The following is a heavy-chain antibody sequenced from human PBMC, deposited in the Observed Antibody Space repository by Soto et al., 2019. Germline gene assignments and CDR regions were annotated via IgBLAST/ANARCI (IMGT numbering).Heavy chain of an antibody. CDR2: INAGNGNT. J-gene: IGHJ6*02. V-gene: IGHV1-3*01. CDR3: ATPGYSYGYDYYYYYGMDV. D-gene: IGHD5-18*01. CDR1: GYTFTSYA. Sequence: ASVKVSCKASGYTFTSYAMHWVRQAPGQRLEWMGWINAGNGNTKYSQKFQGRVTITRDTSASTAYMELSSLRSEDTAVYYCATPGYSYGYDYYYYYGMDVWGQGTTVTVSS.